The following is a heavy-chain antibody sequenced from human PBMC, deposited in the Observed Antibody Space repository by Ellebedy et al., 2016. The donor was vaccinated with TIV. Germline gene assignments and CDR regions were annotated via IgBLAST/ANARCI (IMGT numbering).Heavy chain of an antibody. CDR1: GFTFSSSG. J-gene: IGHJ4*02. Sequence: PGGSLRLSCAASGFTFSSSGMQWVRQAPGKRLEWVALISDDGRQRFHADSVKGRFTISRDNSKNTLYLQMNSLRAEDTAVYYCAREGPYSNNWGGFDYWGQGTLVTVSS. V-gene: IGHV3-30*03. CDR3: AREGPYSNNWGGFDY. D-gene: IGHD2/OR15-2a*01. CDR2: ISDDGRQR.